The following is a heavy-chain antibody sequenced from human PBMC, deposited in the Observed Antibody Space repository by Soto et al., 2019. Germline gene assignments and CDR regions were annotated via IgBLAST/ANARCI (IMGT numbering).Heavy chain of an antibody. CDR3: AKDVPWFDP. CDR1: GFTFSSYG. J-gene: IGHJ5*02. CDR2: ISYDGSNK. V-gene: IGHV3-30*18. Sequence: PGGSLRLSCAASGFTFSSYGMHWVRQAPGKGLEWVAVISYDGSNKYYADSVKGRFTISRDNSKNTLYLQMNSLRAEDTAVYYCAKDVPWFDPWGKGTLVTVSS.